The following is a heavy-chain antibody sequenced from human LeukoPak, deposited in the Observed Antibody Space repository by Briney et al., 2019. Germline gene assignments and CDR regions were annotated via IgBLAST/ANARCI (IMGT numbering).Heavy chain of an antibody. CDR3: AGYCSSTSCYRYLNWFDP. CDR1: GGSISSGGYY. V-gene: IGHV4-31*03. CDR2: IYYSGCT. D-gene: IGHD2-2*01. Sequence: SETLSLTCTVSGGSISSGGYYWSWIRQHPGKGLEWIGYIYYSGCTYYNPSLKSRVTISVDTSKNQFSLKLSSVTAADTAVYYCAGYCSSTSCYRYLNWFDPWGQGTLVTVSS. J-gene: IGHJ5*02.